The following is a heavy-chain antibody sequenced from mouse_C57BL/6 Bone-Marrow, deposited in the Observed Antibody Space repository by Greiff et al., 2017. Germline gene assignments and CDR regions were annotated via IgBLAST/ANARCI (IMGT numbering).Heavy chain of an antibody. CDR3: TRWGYTYWYFDV. Sequence: VQLKQSGPELVKPGASVKMSCKTSGYTFTSYWMHWVKQRPGQGLEWIGAIYPGNSDTSYNQKFKGKAKLTAVTSASTAYMELSSLTNEDSAVYYCTRWGYTYWYFDVWGTGTTVTVPS. CDR2: IYPGNSDT. CDR1: GYTFTSYW. D-gene: IGHD3-1*01. V-gene: IGHV1-5*01. J-gene: IGHJ1*03.